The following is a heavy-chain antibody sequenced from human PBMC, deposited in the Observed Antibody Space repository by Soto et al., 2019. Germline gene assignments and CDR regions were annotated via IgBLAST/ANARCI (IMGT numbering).Heavy chain of an antibody. Sequence: GGSLRLSCAASGFTFSSYAMHWVRQAPGKGLEWVAVISYDGSNKYYADSVKGRFTISRDNSKNTLYLQMNSLRAEDTAVYYCARGNQPRTDQWLGYYYGMDVWGQGTTVTVSS. D-gene: IGHD6-19*01. V-gene: IGHV3-30-3*01. CDR2: ISYDGSNK. CDR1: GFTFSSYA. CDR3: ARGNQPRTDQWLGYYYGMDV. J-gene: IGHJ6*02.